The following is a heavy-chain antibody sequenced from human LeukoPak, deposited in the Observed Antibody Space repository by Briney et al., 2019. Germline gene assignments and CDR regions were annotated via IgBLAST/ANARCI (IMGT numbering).Heavy chain of an antibody. CDR2: ISGSGGST. V-gene: IGHV3-23*01. CDR3: AKGGYSCGWSYYGMDV. CDR1: GFTFSSYA. J-gene: IGHJ6*02. Sequence: GGSLRLSCAASGFTFSSYAMSWVRQAPGKGLEWVSAISGSGGSTYYADSVKGRFTISRDNSKNTLYLQMNSLRAEDTAVYYCAKGGYSCGWSYYGMDVWGQGTTVTVSS. D-gene: IGHD5-18*01.